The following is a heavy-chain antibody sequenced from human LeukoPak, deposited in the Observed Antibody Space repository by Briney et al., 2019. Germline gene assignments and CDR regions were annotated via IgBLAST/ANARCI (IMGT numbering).Heavy chain of an antibody. CDR1: GFTFKSYD. CDR3: TRDATQYLRYGYFDS. D-gene: IGHD2/OR15-2a*01. CDR2: IGTAGDT. V-gene: IGHV3-13*01. J-gene: IGHJ4*02. Sequence: PGGSLRLSCVASGFTFKSYDMHWVRQAAGEGLEWVSAIGTAGDTYYPGSVKGRFTISRENAKNSLYLQMNSLRAGDTAVYYCTRDATQYLRYGYFDSWGQGILVTVSS.